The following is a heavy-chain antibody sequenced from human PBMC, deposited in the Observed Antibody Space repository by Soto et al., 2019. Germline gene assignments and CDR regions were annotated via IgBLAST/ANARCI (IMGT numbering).Heavy chain of an antibody. CDR2: ISWDGGST. D-gene: IGHD3-9*01. Sequence: GGSLRLSCAASGFTFDDYTMHWVRQAPGKGLEWVSLISWDGGSTYYADSVKGRFTISRDNSKNSLYLQMNSLRTEDTALYYCAKDTSYDILTGYSRHWYFGLWGRGTLVTISS. CDR3: AKDTSYDILTGYSRHWYFGL. J-gene: IGHJ2*01. CDR1: GFTFDDYT. V-gene: IGHV3-43*01.